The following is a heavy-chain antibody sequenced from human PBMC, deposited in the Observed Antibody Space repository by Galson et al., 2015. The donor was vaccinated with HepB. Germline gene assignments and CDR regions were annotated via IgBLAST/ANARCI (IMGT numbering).Heavy chain of an antibody. CDR3: ARDGGQTTVTTHFDY. CDR2: ISSGSSYI. CDR1: GFIFTSYS. D-gene: IGHD4-17*01. J-gene: IGHJ4*02. Sequence: SLRLSCAASGFIFTSYSMNWVRQAPGKGLEWVSSISSGSSYIYYADSVRGRFTISRDNAKNSLYLQMNSLRAEDTAVYYCARDGGQTTVTTHFDYWGQGTLVTVSS. V-gene: IGHV3-21*01.